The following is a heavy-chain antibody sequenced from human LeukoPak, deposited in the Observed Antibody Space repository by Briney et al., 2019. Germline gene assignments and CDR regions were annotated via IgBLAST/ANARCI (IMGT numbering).Heavy chain of an antibody. Sequence: NSGGSLRLSCAASGFTFSDYYMSWIRQAPGKGLEWVSYISSSGSTIYYADSVKGRFTISRDNAKNSLYLQMNSLRAEDTAVYYCARSSDYGDDVGYWGQGTLVTVSS. J-gene: IGHJ4*02. D-gene: IGHD4-17*01. CDR3: ARSSDYGDDVGY. CDR2: ISSSGSTI. V-gene: IGHV3-11*01. CDR1: GFTFSDYY.